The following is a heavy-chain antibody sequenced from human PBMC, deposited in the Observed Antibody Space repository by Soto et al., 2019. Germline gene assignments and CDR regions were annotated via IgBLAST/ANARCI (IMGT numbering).Heavy chain of an antibody. CDR2: ISDSSSTI. D-gene: IGHD3-22*01. J-gene: IGHJ4*02. CDR1: GFTFSTYN. V-gene: IGHV3-48*01. Sequence: GGSLRLSCAASGFTFSTYNMNWVRQAPGKGLEWVSYISDSSSTIHYADSVKGRFTISRDNAKNSLYLQMNSLRAEDTAVYYCARDDYPYYDDSSGYHFDDWGQGARVTVSS. CDR3: ARDDYPYYDDSSGYHFDD.